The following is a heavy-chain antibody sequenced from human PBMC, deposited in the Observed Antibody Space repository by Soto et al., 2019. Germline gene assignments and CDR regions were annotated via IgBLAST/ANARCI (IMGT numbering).Heavy chain of an antibody. Sequence: QLQESGPGLVKPSETLSLTCTVSGGSIRSDNYYWNWIRQPPGKGLEWIGSIYHSGSTYYNSSLNSRVTISVDTSRNQFSLKLNSVTAADTAVYYCYSYGCWGRGTLVTVSS. V-gene: IGHV4-39*01. CDR2: IYHSGST. D-gene: IGHD5-18*01. J-gene: IGHJ4*02. CDR1: GGSIRSDNYY. CDR3: YSYGC.